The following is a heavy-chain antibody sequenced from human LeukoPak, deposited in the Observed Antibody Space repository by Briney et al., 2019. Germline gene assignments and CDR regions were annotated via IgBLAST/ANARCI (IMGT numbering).Heavy chain of an antibody. CDR1: GFTFSSYA. J-gene: IGHJ4*02. CDR3: AKSLGGDYGSGSYYVVFDS. D-gene: IGHD3-10*01. CDR2: ISGSGGST. Sequence: GGSLRLSCAASGFTFSSYAMSWVRQAPGKGLEWVSAISGSGGSTYYADSVKGRFTISRDNSKNTLWLQMNSLRVDDTALYYCAKSLGGDYGSGSYYVVFDSWGQGTLVTVSS. V-gene: IGHV3-23*01.